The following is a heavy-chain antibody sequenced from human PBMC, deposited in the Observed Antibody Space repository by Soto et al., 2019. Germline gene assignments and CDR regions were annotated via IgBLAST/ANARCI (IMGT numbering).Heavy chain of an antibody. CDR2: IYWDDDK. V-gene: IGHV2-5*02. J-gene: IGHJ5*02. CDR3: AHRPVAASETGSKWFDP. D-gene: IGHD6-13*01. Sequence: QITLKESGPTLVKPTQTLTLTCNFSGFSLSTSGVGVGWIRQPPGKALEWLALIYWDDDKRYSPSLKSRLTTTXXTSKNQVVLTMTNMDPVDTATYYCAHRPVAASETGSKWFDPWGQGTLVTVSS. CDR1: GFSLSTSGVG.